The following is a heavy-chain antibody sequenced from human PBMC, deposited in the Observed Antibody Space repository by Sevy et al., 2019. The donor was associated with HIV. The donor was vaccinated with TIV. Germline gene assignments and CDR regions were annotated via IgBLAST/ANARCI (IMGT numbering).Heavy chain of an antibody. V-gene: IGHV3-23*01. Sequence: GGSLRLSCAASGFTFAKYSMSWLRQAPGKGLEWVSTFSFGCGRINYADSVKSRFTISSDESKNTLYLQMNSQRAEDTATYFCAREGCTQPHDYWGQGTLVTVSS. CDR3: AREGCTQPHDY. J-gene: IGHJ4*02. CDR1: GFTFAKYS. CDR2: FSFGCGRI.